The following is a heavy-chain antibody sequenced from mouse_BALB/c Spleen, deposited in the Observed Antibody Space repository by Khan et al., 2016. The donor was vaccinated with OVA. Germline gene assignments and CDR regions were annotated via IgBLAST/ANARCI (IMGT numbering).Heavy chain of an antibody. Sequence: VELVESGPGLVAPSQSLSITCTISGFSLTNYGVHWVRQPPGKGLEWLVVIWSDGSTSYNSALKSRLIISKDNSKSQVFLKMNSLQTDDTAMYYCARQPYYHYYIMDYWGQGTSVTFSS. D-gene: IGHD2-10*01. CDR3: ARQPYYHYYIMDY. V-gene: IGHV2-6-1*01. J-gene: IGHJ4*01. CDR1: GFSLTNYG. CDR2: IWSDGST.